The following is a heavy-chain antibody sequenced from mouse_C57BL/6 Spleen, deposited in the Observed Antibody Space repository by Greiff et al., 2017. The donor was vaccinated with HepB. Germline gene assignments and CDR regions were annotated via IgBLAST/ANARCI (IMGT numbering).Heavy chain of an antibody. CDR1: GYAFSSSW. Sequence: VQVVESGPELVKPGASVTISCKASGYAFSSSWMNWVKQRPGKGLEWIGRIYPGDGDTNYNGKFKGKATLTADKSSSTAYMQHSHLTSEDSAVYFCARKRDYGSSFYAMDYWGQGTSVTVSS. J-gene: IGHJ4*01. D-gene: IGHD1-1*01. CDR2: IYPGDGDT. CDR3: ARKRDYGSSFYAMDY. V-gene: IGHV1-82*01.